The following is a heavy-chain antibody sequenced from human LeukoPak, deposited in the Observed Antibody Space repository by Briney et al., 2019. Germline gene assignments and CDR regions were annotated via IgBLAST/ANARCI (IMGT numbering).Heavy chain of an antibody. J-gene: IGHJ6*03. CDR2: INPNSGGT. D-gene: IGHD3-10*02. Sequence: ASVKVSCKASGYTFTGYYMHWVRQAPGQGLEWMGRINPNSGGTNYAQKFQGRVTMTRDTSISTAYMELSRLRSDDTAVYYCAREVSDPVFGELWGYYYYYMDVWGKGTTVTVSS. V-gene: IGHV1-2*06. CDR1: GYTFTGYY. CDR3: AREVSDPVFGELWGYYYYYMDV.